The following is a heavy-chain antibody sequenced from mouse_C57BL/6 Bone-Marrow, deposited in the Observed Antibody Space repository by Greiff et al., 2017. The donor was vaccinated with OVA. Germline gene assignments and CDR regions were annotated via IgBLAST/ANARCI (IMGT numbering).Heavy chain of an antibody. CDR3: ARPLSSYVTY. CDR2: ISSGGSYT. J-gene: IGHJ3*01. D-gene: IGHD1-1*01. CDR1: GFTFSSYG. V-gene: IGHV5-6*01. Sequence: EVHLVESGGDLVKPGGSLKLSCAASGFTFSSYGMSWVRQTPDKRLEWVATISSGGSYTYYPDSVKGRFTISRDNAKNTLYLQMSSLKSEDTAMYYCARPLSSYVTYWGQGTLVTVSA.